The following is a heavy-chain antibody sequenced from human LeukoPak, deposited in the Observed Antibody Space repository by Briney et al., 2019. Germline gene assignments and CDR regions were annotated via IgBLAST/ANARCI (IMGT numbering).Heavy chain of an antibody. V-gene: IGHV1-18*01. J-gene: IGHJ4*02. CDR1: AYTFTNYG. CDR2: ISAHNGNT. CDR3: ARDGYFDH. Sequence: GASVKVSCKASAYTFTNYGIGWVRQAPGQGLEWMGWISAHNGNTNYAQKLQGRVTMTTDTATSTAYTELRSLASDDTAVYYCARDGYFDHWGQGTLVTVSS.